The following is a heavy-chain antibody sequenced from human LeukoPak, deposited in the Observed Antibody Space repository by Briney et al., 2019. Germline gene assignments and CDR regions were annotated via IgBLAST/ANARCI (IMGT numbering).Heavy chain of an antibody. CDR1: GGSFSGYY. CDR2: INHSGST. D-gene: IGHD6-13*01. Sequence: SETLSLTCAVDGGSFSGYYWSWVRQPPGKGLEWIGEINHSGSTNYNPSLKSRVTISVDTSKNQFSLKLSSVTAADTAVYYCAIVYSSSWYTSEYFQHWGQGTLVTVSS. J-gene: IGHJ1*01. V-gene: IGHV4-34*01. CDR3: AIVYSSSWYTSEYFQH.